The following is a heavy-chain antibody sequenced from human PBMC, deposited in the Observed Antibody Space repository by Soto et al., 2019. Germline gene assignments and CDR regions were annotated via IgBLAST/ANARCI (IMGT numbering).Heavy chain of an antibody. CDR3: ATSRQLVQFDY. J-gene: IGHJ4*02. D-gene: IGHD6-13*01. Sequence: PGESLKISCKGSGYSFTSYWIGWVRXXPGXXLEWMGIIYPGDSDTRYSPSFQGQVTISADKSISTAYLQWSSLKASDTAMYYCATSRQLVQFDYWGQGTLVTVSS. CDR1: GYSFTSYW. CDR2: IYPGDSDT. V-gene: IGHV5-51*01.